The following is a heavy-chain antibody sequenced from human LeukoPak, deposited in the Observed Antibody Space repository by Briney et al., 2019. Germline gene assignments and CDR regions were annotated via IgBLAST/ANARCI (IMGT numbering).Heavy chain of an antibody. V-gene: IGHV3-48*01. CDR1: GFTFSTYT. Sequence: PGGSLRLSCAASGFTFSTYTLNWVRQPPGKGLEWVSNIATSSSTIYYADSVKGRFTISRDNAKNSLYLQMNSLRADNTAVYYCARFAAGGSYSYYMDVWGKGTTVTVSS. CDR3: ARFAAGGSYSYYMDV. J-gene: IGHJ6*03. CDR2: IATSSSTI. D-gene: IGHD6-25*01.